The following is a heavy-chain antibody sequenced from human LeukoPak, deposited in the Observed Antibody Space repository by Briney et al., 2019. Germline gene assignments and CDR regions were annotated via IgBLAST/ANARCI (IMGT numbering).Heavy chain of an antibody. D-gene: IGHD3-10*01. J-gene: IGHJ6*03. CDR1: GYTFTSYD. V-gene: IGHV1-8*01. Sequence: GASVKVSCKASGYTFTSYDINWVRQATEQGLEWMGWMNPNSGSTGYAQKFQGRVTMTRNTSISTAYMELSSLRSENTAVYYCARGRGSGSLSFYYYYYMDVWGKGTTVTISS. CDR3: ARGRGSGSLSFYYYYYMDV. CDR2: MNPNSGST.